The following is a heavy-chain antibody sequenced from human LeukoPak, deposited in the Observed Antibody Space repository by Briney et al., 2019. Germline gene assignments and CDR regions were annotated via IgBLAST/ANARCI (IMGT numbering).Heavy chain of an antibody. Sequence: RAGGSLRLSCAASGFTFSSYGMHWVRQAPGKGLEWVAVISYDGSNKYYADCVKGRFTISRDNSKNTLYLQMNSLRAEDTAVYYCAKDQGGELLRSWYYYYYMDVWGKGTTVTVSS. CDR2: ISYDGSNK. CDR1: GFTFSSYG. D-gene: IGHD1-26*01. V-gene: IGHV3-30*18. CDR3: AKDQGGELLRSWYYYYYMDV. J-gene: IGHJ6*03.